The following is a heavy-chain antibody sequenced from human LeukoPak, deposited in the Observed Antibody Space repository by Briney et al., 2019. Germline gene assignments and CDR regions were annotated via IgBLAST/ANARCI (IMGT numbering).Heavy chain of an antibody. CDR1: GFTFSRYW. V-gene: IGHV3-74*01. D-gene: IGHD2/OR15-2a*01. CDR3: ASYLTSIPSGMDV. CDR2: ISTDGSSS. J-gene: IGHJ6*02. Sequence: SGGSLRLSCAASGFTFSRYWMHWLRHGPGKGLVWVSRISTDGSSSTYADSVKGRFTISRDNGKNTLYLQMNSLRAEDTAVYYCASYLTSIPSGMDVWGLGTTVIVSS.